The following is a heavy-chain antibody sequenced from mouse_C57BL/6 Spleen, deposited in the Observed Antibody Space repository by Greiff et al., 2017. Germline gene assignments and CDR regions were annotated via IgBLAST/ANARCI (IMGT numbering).Heavy chain of an antibody. CDR2: INPNNGGT. Sequence: EVQLQQSGPELVKPGASVKISCKASGYTFTDYYMNWVKQSHGKSLEWIGDINPNNGGTSYNQKFKGKATLTVDKSSSTAYMELRSLTSEDSAVYYCASEEYDYPYYFDYWGQGTTLTVSS. J-gene: IGHJ2*01. V-gene: IGHV1-26*01. CDR3: ASEEYDYPYYFDY. CDR1: GYTFTDYY. D-gene: IGHD2-4*01.